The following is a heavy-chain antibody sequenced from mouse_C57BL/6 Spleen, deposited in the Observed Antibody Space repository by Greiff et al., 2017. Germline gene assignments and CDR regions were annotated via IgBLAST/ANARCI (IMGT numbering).Heavy chain of an antibody. J-gene: IGHJ4*01. V-gene: IGHV5-4*01. Sequence: DVMLVESGGGLVKPGGSLKLSCAASGFTFSSYAMSWVRQTPEKRLEWVATISDGGSYTYYPDNVKGRFTISRDNAKNNLYLQMSHLKSEDTAMYYCARDHYGYDEGYAKGVWGQGTSVTVSS. CDR2: ISDGGSYT. D-gene: IGHD2-2*01. CDR1: GFTFSSYA. CDR3: ARDHYGYDEGYAKGV.